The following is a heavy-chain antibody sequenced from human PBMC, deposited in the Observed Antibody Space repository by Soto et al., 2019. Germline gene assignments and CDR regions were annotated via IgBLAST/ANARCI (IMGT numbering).Heavy chain of an antibody. Sequence: QVQLQQWGAGLLKPSETLSLTCAVNGGSFRGYYWNWIRQSPGKGLEWIGEIFHNGTTNQNPSLKRRLPLSVDASKNQFSLGLTSMTAADTAVYFCARGGAQASYGSGSSHFGYGLDVWGQGTSVTVSS. CDR2: IFHNGTT. V-gene: IGHV4-34*01. CDR1: GGSFRGYY. D-gene: IGHD3-10*01. CDR3: ARGGAQASYGSGSSHFGYGLDV. J-gene: IGHJ6*02.